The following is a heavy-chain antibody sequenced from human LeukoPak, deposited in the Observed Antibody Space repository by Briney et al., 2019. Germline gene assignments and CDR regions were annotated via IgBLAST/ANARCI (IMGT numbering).Heavy chain of an antibody. V-gene: IGHV4-4*07. J-gene: IGHJ3*02. CDR1: GGSISSYY. CDR3: ARDRRYDYVWGSYRPDAFDI. D-gene: IGHD3-16*02. CDR2: IYTSGST. Sequence: SETLSLTCTVSGGSISSYYWSWIRQPAGKGLEWIGRIYTSGSTNYNPSLKSRVTMSVDTSKNQFSLKLSSVTAADTAVYYCARDRRYDYVWGSYRPDAFDIWGQGTMVTVSS.